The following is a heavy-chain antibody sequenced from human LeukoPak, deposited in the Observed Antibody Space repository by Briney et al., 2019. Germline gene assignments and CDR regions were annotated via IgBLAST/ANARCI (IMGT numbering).Heavy chain of an antibody. Sequence: ASVKVSCKASGGTFSSYAISWVRQAPGQGLEWMGRIIPILGIANYAQNFQGRVTITTDDSTSTAYMELSSLRSEDTAAYYCARDLAATGTYYFDYWGQGTLVTVSS. CDR3: ARDLAATGTYYFDY. D-gene: IGHD1-26*01. J-gene: IGHJ4*02. CDR2: IIPILGIA. V-gene: IGHV1-69*04. CDR1: GGTFSSYA.